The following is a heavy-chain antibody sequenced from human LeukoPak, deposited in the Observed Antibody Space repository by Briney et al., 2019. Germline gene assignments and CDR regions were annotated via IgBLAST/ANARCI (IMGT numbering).Heavy chain of an antibody. CDR1: GYTFTGYY. D-gene: IGHD2-2*01. Sequence: ASVKVSCKASGYTFTGYYMHWVRQAPGQGLEWMGWINPNSGGTNYAQKFQGRVTMTRDTSISTAYMELSRLRSDDTAVYYCARLGYCSSTSCPGFDYWGQGTLVTVSS. J-gene: IGHJ4*02. V-gene: IGHV1-2*02. CDR2: INPNSGGT. CDR3: ARLGYCSSTSCPGFDY.